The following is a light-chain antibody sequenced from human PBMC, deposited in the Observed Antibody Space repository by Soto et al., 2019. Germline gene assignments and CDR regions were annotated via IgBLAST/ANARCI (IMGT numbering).Light chain of an antibody. CDR3: QKSYSTPPGT. V-gene: IGKV1-39*01. CDR2: DAS. CDR1: QSISNY. J-gene: IGKJ2*01. Sequence: DIQMTQSPSSLSASVGDRVTITFRASQSISNYLNWYQQKPGKAPNLLIYDASSLQSGVPSRFSGCGSGTDFTLTISSLQPEDFATYYCQKSYSTPPGTFGQGTKLEIK.